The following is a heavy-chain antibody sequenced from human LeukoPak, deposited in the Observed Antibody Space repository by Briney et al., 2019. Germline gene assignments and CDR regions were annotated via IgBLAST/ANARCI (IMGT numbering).Heavy chain of an antibody. D-gene: IGHD2-15*01. CDR2: VRYDGSNK. V-gene: IGHV3-30*02. J-gene: IGHJ4*02. Sequence: GGSLRLSWAAAGFTVGSDGMRWVRQAPGRGLEWGAVVRYDGSNKYYADSVKGRFTISRDNSKNTLYLQMNSLRAEDTAVYYCARDSRYCSGGSCYSEGYYFDSWGQGTLVTVSS. CDR1: GFTVGSDG. CDR3: ARDSRYCSGGSCYSEGYYFDS.